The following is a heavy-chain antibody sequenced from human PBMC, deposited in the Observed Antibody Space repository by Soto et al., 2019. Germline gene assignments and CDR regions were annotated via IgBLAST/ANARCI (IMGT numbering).Heavy chain of an antibody. J-gene: IGHJ6*02. CDR1: GGTFSSYA. CDR3: ASPSKWELHGMDV. D-gene: IGHD1-26*01. CDR2: IIPIFGTA. V-gene: IGHV1-69*01. Sequence: QVQLVQSGAEVKKPGSSVKVSCKASGGTFSSYAISWVRQAPGQGLERMGGIIPIFGTANYAQKFQGRVTITADESTSPAYMELSSLRSEDTAMYYCASPSKWELHGMDVWGQGTTVTVSS.